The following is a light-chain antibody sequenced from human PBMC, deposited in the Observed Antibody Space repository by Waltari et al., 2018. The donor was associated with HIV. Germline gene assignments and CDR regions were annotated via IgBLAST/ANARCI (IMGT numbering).Light chain of an antibody. CDR3: ASFASDTTVPV. J-gene: IGLJ2*01. CDR2: EVF. V-gene: IGLV2-14*01. Sequence: QSALTQPASVSGSPGQSITISCTGTSSDVGGFKLAYWYQQFPGKAPKLIIYEVFNRPSGVSDRFSGSKSGNTASLTISDLQAEDEATYHCASFASDTTVPVFGGGTRLTVL. CDR1: SSDVGGFKL.